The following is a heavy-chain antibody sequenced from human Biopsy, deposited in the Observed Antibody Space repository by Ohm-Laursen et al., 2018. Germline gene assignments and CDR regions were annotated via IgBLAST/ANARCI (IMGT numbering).Heavy chain of an antibody. J-gene: IGHJ5*02. D-gene: IGHD3-3*01. CDR3: ARTPRDSFWSGSYKRGLWFDP. V-gene: IGHV4-59*01. Sequence: GTLSLTCTVSGGSIISYYWTWIRQTPGKGLEWIGHVYNGGITNYNPSLKSRVTISKDTSKNQFSLQLSSVTAADTVVYYCARTPRDSFWSGSYKRGLWFDPWGQGTLVTVSS. CDR2: VYNGGIT. CDR1: GGSIISYY.